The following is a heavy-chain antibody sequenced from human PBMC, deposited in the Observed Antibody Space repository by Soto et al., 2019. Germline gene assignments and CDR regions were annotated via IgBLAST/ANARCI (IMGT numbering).Heavy chain of an antibody. V-gene: IGHV4-4*02. CDR1: SGSISSNNW. CDR2: IHDDGAT. Sequence: QVQLQEWGPGLVMPSGTLSLTCGVSSGSISSNNWWSWVRQPPGKGLEWIGEIHDDGATNYNPSLKGRVAISVDKSNNQFSLWMSFVTAADTAVYYCARQTYSYSSHHWGQGALVTVSS. J-gene: IGHJ5*02. CDR3: ARQTYSYSSHH. D-gene: IGHD3-10*01.